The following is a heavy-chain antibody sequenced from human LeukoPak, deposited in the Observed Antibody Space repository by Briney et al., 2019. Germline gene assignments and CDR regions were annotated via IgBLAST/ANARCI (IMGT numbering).Heavy chain of an antibody. CDR3: AREVVLIVYANYYMDV. V-gene: IGHV4-30-4*08. CDR1: GGSISSGDYY. D-gene: IGHD2-8*01. J-gene: IGHJ6*03. CDR2: IYYSGST. Sequence: SETLSLTCTVSGGSISSGDYYWSWIRQPPGKGLAWIGYIYYSGSTYYNPSLKSRVTISVDTSKNQFSLKLSSVTAADTAVYYCAREVVLIVYANYYMDVWGKRTTVTVSS.